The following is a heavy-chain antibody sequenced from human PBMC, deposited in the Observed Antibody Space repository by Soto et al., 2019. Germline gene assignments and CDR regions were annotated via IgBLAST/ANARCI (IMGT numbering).Heavy chain of an antibody. V-gene: IGHV1-69*13. J-gene: IGHJ4*02. D-gene: IGHD6-6*01. CDR3: AIEYSSSPPYYPIGY. Sequence: SVKVSCKASGGTFSSYSISWVRQAPGQGLEWMGGIIPIFGTANYAQKFQGRVTITADESTSTAYMELSSLRSEDTAVYYCAIEYSSSPPYYPIGYWGQETLVTVSS. CDR1: GGTFSSYS. CDR2: IIPIFGTA.